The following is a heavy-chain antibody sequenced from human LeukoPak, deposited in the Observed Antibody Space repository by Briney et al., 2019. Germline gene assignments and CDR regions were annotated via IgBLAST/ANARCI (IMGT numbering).Heavy chain of an antibody. V-gene: IGHV4-30-2*01. CDR1: GGSISSGGYY. Sequence: PSETLSLTCTVSGGSISSGGYYWSWIRQPPGKGLEWIGYIYHSGSTYYNPSLKSRVTISVDRSKNQFSLKLSSVTAADTAVYYCARVGWRLELRGWDVWGKGTTVTVSS. D-gene: IGHD1-7*01. CDR2: IYHSGST. CDR3: ARVGWRLELRGWDV. J-gene: IGHJ6*04.